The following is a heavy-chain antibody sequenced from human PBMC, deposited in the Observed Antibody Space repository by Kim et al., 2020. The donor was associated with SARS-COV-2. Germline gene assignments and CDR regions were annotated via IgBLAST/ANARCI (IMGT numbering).Heavy chain of an antibody. CDR3: ARDGPPIVVVEDY. V-gene: IGHV3-23*01. J-gene: IGHJ4*02. D-gene: IGHD2-15*01. Sequence: YADSVKGRFTISRDNSKNTLYLQMNSLTAEDTAVYFCARDGPPIVVVEDYWGQGTLVTFSS.